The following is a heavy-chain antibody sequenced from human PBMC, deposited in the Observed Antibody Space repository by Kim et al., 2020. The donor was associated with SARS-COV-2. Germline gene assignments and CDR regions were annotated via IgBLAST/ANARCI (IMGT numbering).Heavy chain of an antibody. V-gene: IGHV3-53*03. J-gene: IGHJ3*02. D-gene: IGHD3-22*01. Sequence: YAESVKGRFTSSRDDSKNALYLQMNSLRAEDTAVYYCARFYDSSGSNAFDIWGQGTVVTVSS. CDR3: ARFYDSSGSNAFDI.